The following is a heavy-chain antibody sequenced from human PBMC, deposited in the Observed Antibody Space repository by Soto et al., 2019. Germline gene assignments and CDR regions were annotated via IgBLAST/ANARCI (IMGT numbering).Heavy chain of an antibody. J-gene: IGHJ4*02. CDR3: ARYCSGGSCYSDY. V-gene: IGHV1-69*02. Sequence: KISCKASGGTFSSYTISWVRQAPGQGLEWMGRIIPILGIANYAQKFQGRVTITADKSTSTAYMELSSLRSEDTAVYYCARYCSGGSCYSDYWGQGTLVTVSS. CDR1: GGTFSSYT. CDR2: IIPILGIA. D-gene: IGHD2-15*01.